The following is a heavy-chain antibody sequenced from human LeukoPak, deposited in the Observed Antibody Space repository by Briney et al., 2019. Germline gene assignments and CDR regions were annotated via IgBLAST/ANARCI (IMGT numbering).Heavy chain of an antibody. Sequence: GGSLRLSCLSSGFTHSNYAMSWVRQAPGRGLEWVSRISAGGGGTHHGSSVKGRFTNSRDNAKNTLYLQMNSLRAEDTAVYYCAKACGDRCYADFDCWGQGTLVTVSS. J-gene: IGHJ4*02. CDR3: AKACGDRCYADFDC. CDR1: GFTHSNYA. V-gene: IGHV3-23*01. CDR2: ISAGGGGT. D-gene: IGHD2-15*01.